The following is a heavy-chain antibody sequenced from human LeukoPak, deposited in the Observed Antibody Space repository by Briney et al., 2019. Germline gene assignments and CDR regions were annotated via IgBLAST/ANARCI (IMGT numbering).Heavy chain of an antibody. CDR2: MNPNSGGT. CDR3: ARAVVPAAIVWFDP. D-gene: IGHD2-2*01. V-gene: IGHV1-2*02. Sequence: ASVKVSCKASGGTFSSYAISWVRQAPGQGLEWMGWMNPNSGGTNYAQKFQGRVTMTRDTSISTAYMELSRLRSDDTAVYYCARAVVPAAIVWFDPWGQGTLVTVSS. CDR1: GGTFSSYA. J-gene: IGHJ5*02.